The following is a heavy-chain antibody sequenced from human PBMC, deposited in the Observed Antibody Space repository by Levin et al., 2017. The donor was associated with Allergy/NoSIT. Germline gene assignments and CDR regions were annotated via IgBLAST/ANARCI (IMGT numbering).Heavy chain of an antibody. Sequence: GGSLRLSCAAPGFTFSNRAMTWVRQAAGKGLEWVSGITGGGDNTPYADSVKGRFTISRDNSKNTLYLQMNSLRAEEAAIYYGAKGITIFGVGRLDYWGQGTLVTVSS. CDR3: AKGITIFGVGRLDY. CDR1: GFTFSNRA. CDR2: ITGGGDNT. J-gene: IGHJ4*02. V-gene: IGHV3-23*01. D-gene: IGHD3-3*01.